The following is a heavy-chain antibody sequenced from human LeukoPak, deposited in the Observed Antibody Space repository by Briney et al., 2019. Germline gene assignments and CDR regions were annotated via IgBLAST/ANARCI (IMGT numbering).Heavy chain of an antibody. CDR1: GFTVSSNY. CDR2: IYSGGST. CDR3: ARGSPGEIGAFDI. J-gene: IGHJ3*02. V-gene: IGHV3-53*01. Sequence: GGSLRLSCAASGFTVSSNYMSWVRQAPGKGLEWVSVIYSGGSTYYADSVKGRFTISRDNSKNTLYLQMNSLRAGDTAVYYCARGSPGEIGAFDIWGQGTMVTVSS. D-gene: IGHD5-24*01.